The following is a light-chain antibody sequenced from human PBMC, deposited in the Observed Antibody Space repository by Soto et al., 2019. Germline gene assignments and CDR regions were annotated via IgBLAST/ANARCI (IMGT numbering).Light chain of an antibody. CDR3: QEYNQRLWP. Sequence: EMVLTQSPATLSVSPGERVTLSCRASQSVSSDLACYQQKPGQAPRLLIYGASTRATDIPARFSGSGSGTDFTLTLSSLQCDDLAVYYCQEYNQRLWPLGPGTKVEIK. V-gene: IGKV3-15*01. CDR2: GAS. CDR1: QSVSSD. J-gene: IGKJ1*01.